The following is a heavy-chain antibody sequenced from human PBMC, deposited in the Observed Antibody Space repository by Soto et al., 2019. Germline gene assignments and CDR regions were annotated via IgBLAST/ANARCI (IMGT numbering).Heavy chain of an antibody. Sequence: GGSLRLSCAASGFTFSSYSMNWVRQAPGKGLEWVSYISSSSTIYYADSVKGRFTISRDNAKNSLYLQMNSLRAEDTAVYYCARGYYDSSGYYWVFDYWGQGTLVTVSS. J-gene: IGHJ4*02. D-gene: IGHD3-22*01. CDR1: GFTFSSYS. CDR2: ISSSSTI. V-gene: IGHV3-48*01. CDR3: ARGYYDSSGYYWVFDY.